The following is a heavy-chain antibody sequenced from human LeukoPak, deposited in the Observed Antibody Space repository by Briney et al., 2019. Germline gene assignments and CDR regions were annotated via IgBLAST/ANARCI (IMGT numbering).Heavy chain of an antibody. CDR1: GGTFSSYA. Sequence: ASVKVSCKASGGTFSSYAISWVRQAPGQGLEXMGGIIPIFGTANYAQKFQGRVTITADKSTSTAYMELSSLRSEDTAVYYCARGQLVPDAFDIWGQGTMVTVSS. J-gene: IGHJ3*02. CDR2: IIPIFGTA. V-gene: IGHV1-69*06. CDR3: ARGQLVPDAFDI. D-gene: IGHD1-1*01.